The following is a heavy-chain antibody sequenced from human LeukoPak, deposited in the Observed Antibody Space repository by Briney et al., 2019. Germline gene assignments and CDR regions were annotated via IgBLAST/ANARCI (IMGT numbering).Heavy chain of an antibody. D-gene: IGHD3-10*01. CDR3: ARDVAPLWFGELSYFDY. CDR1: GFTFSSYS. J-gene: IGHJ4*02. Sequence: GGSLRLSCAASGFTFSSYSMNWVRQAPGQGLAWVSSISSSSSYIYYADSVKGRFTISRDNAKNSLYLQMNSLRAGDTAVYYCARDVAPLWFGELSYFDYWGQGTLVTVSS. V-gene: IGHV3-21*01. CDR2: ISSSSSYI.